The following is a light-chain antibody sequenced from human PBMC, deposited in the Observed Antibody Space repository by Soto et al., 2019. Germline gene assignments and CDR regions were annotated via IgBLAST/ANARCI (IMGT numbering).Light chain of an antibody. CDR3: QQYNSYSWT. J-gene: IGKJ1*01. CDR1: QSISSY. CDR2: TAS. Sequence: DIQMTQSPSSLSASVGYRVTITCRSSQSISSYLNWYQQKPGKAPKLLIFTASTLQSRVPSRFSGSGSGTEFTLTISSLQPDDFATYYCQQYNSYSWTFGQGTKVDI. V-gene: IGKV1-39*01.